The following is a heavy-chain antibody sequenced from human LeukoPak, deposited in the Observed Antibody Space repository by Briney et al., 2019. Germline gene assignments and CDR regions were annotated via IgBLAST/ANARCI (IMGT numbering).Heavy chain of an antibody. D-gene: IGHD2-2*01. J-gene: IGHJ4*02. CDR2: ISAYNGNT. CDR3: ARGRGRYCSSTSCLIQGDY. Sequence: ASVNVSCKASVYTFTSYGISWVRQAPGQGLEWMGWISAYNGNTNYAQKLQGRVTMTTDTSTSTAYMELRSLRSDDTAVYYCARGRGRYCSSTSCLIQGDYWGQGTLVTVSS. V-gene: IGHV1-18*01. CDR1: VYTFTSYG.